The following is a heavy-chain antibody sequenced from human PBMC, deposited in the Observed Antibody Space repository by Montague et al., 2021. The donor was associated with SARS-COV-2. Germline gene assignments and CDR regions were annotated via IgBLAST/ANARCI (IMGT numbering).Heavy chain of an antibody. V-gene: IGHV4-39*07. Sequence: IYYSCSTYYNPSLKSRVTISVDTSKNQFSLKLSSVTATDTAVYYCARVGRQQLVRLSGMDVWGQGYTVTVSS. CDR3: ARVGRQQLVRLSGMDV. CDR2: IYYSCST. D-gene: IGHD6-13*01. J-gene: IGHJ6*02.